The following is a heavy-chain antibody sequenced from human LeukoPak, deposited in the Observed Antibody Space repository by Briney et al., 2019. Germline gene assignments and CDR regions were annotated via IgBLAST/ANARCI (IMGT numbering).Heavy chain of an antibody. Sequence: ASVKVSCKASGGTFSSYAISWMRQAPGQGLEWMGRIIPIFGTANYAQKFQGRVTITTDESTSTAYMELSSLRSEDTAVYYCARDGSIVGAYYWGQGTLVTVSS. CDR2: IIPIFGTA. CDR1: GGTFSSYA. D-gene: IGHD1-26*01. CDR3: ARDGSIVGAYY. J-gene: IGHJ4*02. V-gene: IGHV1-69*05.